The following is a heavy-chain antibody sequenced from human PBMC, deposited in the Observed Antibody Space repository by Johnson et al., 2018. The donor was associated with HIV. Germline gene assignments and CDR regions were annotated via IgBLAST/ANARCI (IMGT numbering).Heavy chain of an antibody. J-gene: IGHJ3*02. V-gene: IGHV3-20*04. D-gene: IGHD1-26*01. CDR3: AREGGIVAAQGDAFDI. CDR2: INWSGGTT. CDR1: GFIFDDFG. Sequence: MLLVESGGGVVRPGESLRLSCAASGFIFDDFGMSWVRQVPGKGLEWVSGINWSGGTTGYADSVKGRFTISRDNTKNSLYLQMNSLRAEDTALYYCAREGGIVAAQGDAFDIWGQGTMVTVSS.